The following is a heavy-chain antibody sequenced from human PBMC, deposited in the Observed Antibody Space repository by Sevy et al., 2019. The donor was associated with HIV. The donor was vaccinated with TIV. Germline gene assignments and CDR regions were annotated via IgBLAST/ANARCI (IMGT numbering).Heavy chain of an antibody. CDR1: DFMFTNYG. CDR2: ISANSGDT. CDR3: ARDCSGAVCSFDS. V-gene: IGHV1-18*04. Sequence: ASVKVSCKASDFMFTNYGISWVRQAPGHGLEWVGWISANSGDTKYAQSLQGRVTMTTDTSTNTAYMELKSLRFEDTAVYYCARDCSGAVCSFDSWGQGTLVTVSS. J-gene: IGHJ4*02. D-gene: IGHD2-8*02.